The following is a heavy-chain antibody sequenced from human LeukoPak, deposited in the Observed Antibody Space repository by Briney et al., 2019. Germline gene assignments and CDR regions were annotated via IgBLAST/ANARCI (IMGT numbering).Heavy chain of an antibody. CDR2: ISGSGGTT. V-gene: IGHV3-23*01. Sequence: GGSLRLSCAVSGFTFSRYAMSWVRQAPGKGLEWVSFISGSGGTTYYADSVKGRFTISRDNSKNTLYLQMNSLRAEDTAVYYCAKSYYGSGTYYNVFDYWGQGTLVTVSS. CDR3: AKSYYGSGTYYNVFDY. CDR1: GFTFSRYA. D-gene: IGHD3-10*01. J-gene: IGHJ4*02.